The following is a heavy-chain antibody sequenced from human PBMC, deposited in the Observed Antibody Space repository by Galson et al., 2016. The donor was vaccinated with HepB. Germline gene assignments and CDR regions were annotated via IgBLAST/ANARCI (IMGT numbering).Heavy chain of an antibody. J-gene: IGHJ4*02. Sequence: SLRLSCAASGLTFSTYAMHWVRQAPGRGLEWVAVISYDGSYKNYADSVKGRFTISRDNSKNTLYLQMNSLRAEDTAVYYCSRGFYYQSSGFSKDWGQGTLVTVSS. V-gene: IGHV3-30*14. CDR1: GLTFSTYA. CDR2: ISYDGSYK. CDR3: SRGFYYQSSGFSKD. D-gene: IGHD3-22*01.